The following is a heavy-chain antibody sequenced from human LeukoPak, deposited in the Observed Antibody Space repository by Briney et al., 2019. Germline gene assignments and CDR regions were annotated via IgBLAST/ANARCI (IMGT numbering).Heavy chain of an antibody. V-gene: IGHV3-21*01. CDR3: ARPLNLHVNGADV. D-gene: IGHD4-11*01. CDR1: GFTFSSYA. J-gene: IGHJ6*02. CDR2: ISSSSSYI. Sequence: GGSLRLSCAASGFTFSSYAMSWVRQAPGKGLEWVSSISSSSSYIYYADSVKGRFTISRDNAKNSLYLQMNSLRAEDTAVYYCARPLNLHVNGADVWGQGTTVTVSS.